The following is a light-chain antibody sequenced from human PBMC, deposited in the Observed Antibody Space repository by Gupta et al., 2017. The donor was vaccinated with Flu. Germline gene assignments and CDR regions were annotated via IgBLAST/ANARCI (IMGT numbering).Light chain of an antibody. J-gene: IGLJ2*01. CDR1: DIENKG. V-gene: IGLV3-21*02. CDR3: QVWDLSSDHEV. CDR2: NDD. Sequence: SYGLTQLSSASVATVQTARLTCEGEDIENKGVHWHQQKPGQAPILLINNDDERPSGIPERFSGSNSGNTATLTISRVQAGDEADYYCQVWDLSSDHEVFGGGTKLSVL.